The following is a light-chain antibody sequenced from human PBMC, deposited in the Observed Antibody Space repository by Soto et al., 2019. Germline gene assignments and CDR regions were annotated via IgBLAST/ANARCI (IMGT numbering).Light chain of an antibody. J-gene: IGKJ2*01. CDR2: GAS. CDR1: QCVGRN. CDR3: QQYNNWPPDT. V-gene: IGKV3-15*01. Sequence: EILLTQSPATPSVSPWERATLSCRASQCVGRNLAWYQQKPGQAPRLLIYGASTTAPGIPARCSGSGSVTEFTLTISSLQAEDFGIYCCQQYNNWPPDTFGQGTKVDIK.